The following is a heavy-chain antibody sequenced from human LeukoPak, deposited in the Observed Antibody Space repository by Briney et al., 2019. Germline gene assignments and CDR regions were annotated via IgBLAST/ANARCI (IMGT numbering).Heavy chain of an antibody. Sequence: GGSLRLSCAASGFTVSSCYMSWVRLAPGKGLEWVSVIYSGGSTFYADSVKGRFTISRDNSKNTLSLQMNSLRAEDTAVYYCARDLKGVVGATNVGDAFDIWGQGTMVTVSS. V-gene: IGHV3-66*01. J-gene: IGHJ3*02. CDR2: IYSGGST. D-gene: IGHD1-26*01. CDR3: ARDLKGVVGATNVGDAFDI. CDR1: GFTVSSCY.